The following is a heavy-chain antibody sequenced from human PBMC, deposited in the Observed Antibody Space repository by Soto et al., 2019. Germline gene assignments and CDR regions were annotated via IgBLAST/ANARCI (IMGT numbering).Heavy chain of an antibody. V-gene: IGHV4-34*01. J-gene: IGHJ6*02. CDR3: ARVTGRYYYGMDV. Sequence: QVQLQQWGAGLLKPSETLSLTCAVYGGSFSGYYWSWIRQPPGEGLEWIGEINQSGSTNYNHSLKSRVTISVDTSKNQFSLKLSSVTAEDTAVYYCARVTGRYYYGMDVWGQGTTVTVSS. CDR1: GGSFSGYY. CDR2: INQSGST.